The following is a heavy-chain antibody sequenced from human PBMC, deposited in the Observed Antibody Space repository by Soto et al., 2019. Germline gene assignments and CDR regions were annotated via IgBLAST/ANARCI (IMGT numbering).Heavy chain of an antibody. J-gene: IGHJ6*02. CDR1: GGSISSGDYY. CDR2: IYYSGST. D-gene: IGHD6-19*01. V-gene: IGHV4-30-4*01. CDR3: GGGWTLGHLGMDV. Sequence: QVQLQESGPGLVKPSQTLSLTCTVSGGSISSGDYYWSWIRQPPGKGLEWIGYIYYSGSTYYNPSLESRVTISVDTSKNQYSLKLSSVTAADTAVYYCGGGWTLGHLGMDVWGQGTTVTVSS.